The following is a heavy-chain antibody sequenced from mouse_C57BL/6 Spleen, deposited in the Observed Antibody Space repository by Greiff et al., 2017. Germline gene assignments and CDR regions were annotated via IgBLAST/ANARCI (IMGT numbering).Heavy chain of an antibody. J-gene: IGHJ2*01. Sequence: VQLQQSGPELVKPGASVKISCKASGYTLTDYYMNWVKQSHGKSLEWIGDINPNNGGTSYNQKFKGKATLTVDKSSSTAYMELRSLTSEDSAVYYCEDSPLGPCEYWGQGTTLTVSS. V-gene: IGHV1-26*01. CDR3: EDSPLGPCEY. D-gene: IGHD4-1*01. CDR1: GYTLTDYY. CDR2: INPNNGGT.